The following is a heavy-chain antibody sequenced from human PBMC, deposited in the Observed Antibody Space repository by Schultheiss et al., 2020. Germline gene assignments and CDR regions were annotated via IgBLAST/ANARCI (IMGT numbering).Heavy chain of an antibody. CDR1: GFTVSSNY. Sequence: GGSLRLSCAASGFTVSSNYMSWVRQAPGKGLVWVSRINGDGSDTGYADSVKGRFTISRDNAKSSLYLQMNSLRAEDTAVYYCAKGDIVVVPAAITYAFDIWGQGTMVTVSS. CDR2: INGDGSDT. D-gene: IGHD2-2*01. V-gene: IGHV3-74*01. CDR3: AKGDIVVVPAAITYAFDI. J-gene: IGHJ3*02.